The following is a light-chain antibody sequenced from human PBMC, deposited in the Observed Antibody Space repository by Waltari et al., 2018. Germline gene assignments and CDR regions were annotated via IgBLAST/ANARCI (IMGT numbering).Light chain of an antibody. J-gene: IGLJ2*01. V-gene: IGLV3-19*01. Sequence: SSELTQDPAVSVAWGQTVRNTCQGDSLRSYYESRYQQNPGQAPILVIYGKNNRPSGIPDRFSGSSSGNTASLIITGAQAEDEADYYCSSRDSSGNRVVFGGGTKLTVL. CDR2: GKN. CDR1: SLRSYY. CDR3: SSRDSSGNRVV.